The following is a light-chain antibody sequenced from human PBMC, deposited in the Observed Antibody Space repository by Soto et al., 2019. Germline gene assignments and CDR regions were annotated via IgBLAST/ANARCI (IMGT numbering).Light chain of an antibody. J-gene: IGKJ1*01. V-gene: IGKV1-5*01. CDR3: QQYNSYSRT. CDR1: QSISSW. Sequence: DIQMTQSPYTLSASVGDRVTITCRASQSISSWLAWYQQKPGKAPKLLIYDASSLESGVPSRFSGSGSGTEFTPTISSLQPDDFATYYCQQYNSYSRTFGQGTKVEIK. CDR2: DAS.